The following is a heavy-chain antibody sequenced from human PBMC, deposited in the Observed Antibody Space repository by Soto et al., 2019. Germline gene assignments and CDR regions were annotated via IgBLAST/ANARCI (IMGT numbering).Heavy chain of an antibody. Sequence: WETLSLTCAVYGGSFSGYYWSWIRQPPGKGLEWIGEINHSGSTNYNPSLKSRVTISVDTSKNQFSLKLSSVTAADTAVYYCARGRASGYWGQGTLVTVSS. V-gene: IGHV4-34*01. D-gene: IGHD3-10*01. CDR3: ARGRASGY. CDR2: INHSGST. J-gene: IGHJ4*02. CDR1: GGSFSGYY.